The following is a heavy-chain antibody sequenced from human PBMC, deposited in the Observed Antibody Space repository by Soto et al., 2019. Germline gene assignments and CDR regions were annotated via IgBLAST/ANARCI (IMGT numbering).Heavy chain of an antibody. V-gene: IGHV3-23*01. CDR2: ISGSGGST. CDR1: GFTFSSYA. J-gene: IGHJ5*02. D-gene: IGHD3-3*01. Sequence: VGSLRLSCASSGFTFSSYAMSCVREAPGKWLEWVSAISGSGGSTYYADSVKGRFTISRDNSKSTLYLQMNSLRAEDTAVYYSAKDAQRETYYDFCSGYLAKHNWFDHWCQGTLVTVSS. CDR3: AKDAQRETYYDFCSGYLAKHNWFDH.